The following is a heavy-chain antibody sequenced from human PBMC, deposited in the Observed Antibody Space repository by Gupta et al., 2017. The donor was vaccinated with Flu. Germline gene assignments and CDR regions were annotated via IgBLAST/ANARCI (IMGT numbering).Heavy chain of an antibody. V-gene: IGHV4-31*03. J-gene: IGHJ5*02. D-gene: IGHD6-6*01. CDR2: VYSSGTT. CDR1: GGSIRSGGYY. Sequence: QVHLQESGPGLVKPSQTLSLTCTVSGGSIRSGGYYWSWIRQHPGKGLEWIGSVYSSGTTKYNPSLKRRLAISVETSKTQFSLNLISLTAAETAVEYWAREIEHSSAMGSENWFDPGGQGTMVTVSS. CDR3: AREIEHSSAMGSENWFDP.